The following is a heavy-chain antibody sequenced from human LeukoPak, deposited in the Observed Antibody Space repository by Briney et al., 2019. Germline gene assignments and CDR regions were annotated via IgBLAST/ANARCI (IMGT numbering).Heavy chain of an antibody. J-gene: IGHJ5*02. D-gene: IGHD4-11*01. V-gene: IGHV3-53*05. CDR2: IYSGGST. CDR1: GFTVSSNY. CDR3: ARDHLPIYSNYPPIFYNWFDP. Sequence: GGSLRLSCAASGFTVSSNYMSWVRQAPGKGLEWVSVIYSGGSTYYADSVKGRFTISRDNSKNTLYLQMNSLRSEDTAVYYCARDHLPIYSNYPPIFYNWFDPWGQGTLVTVSS.